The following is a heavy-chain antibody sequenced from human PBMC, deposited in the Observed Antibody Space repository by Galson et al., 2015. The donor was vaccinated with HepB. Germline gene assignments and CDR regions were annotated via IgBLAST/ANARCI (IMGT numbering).Heavy chain of an antibody. V-gene: IGHV3-23*01. CDR2: ISGSGGST. CDR1: GFTFSSYA. CDR3: AKAGDYYDSSGYMGDAFDI. J-gene: IGHJ3*02. D-gene: IGHD3-22*01. Sequence: SLRLSCAASGFTFSSYAMSWVRQAPGKGLEWVSAISGSGGSTYYADSVKGRFTISRDNSKNTLYLQMNSLRAEDTAVYYCAKAGDYYDSSGYMGDAFDIWGQGTMVTVSS.